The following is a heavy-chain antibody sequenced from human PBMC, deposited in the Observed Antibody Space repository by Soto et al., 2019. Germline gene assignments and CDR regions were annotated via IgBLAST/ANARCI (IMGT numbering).Heavy chain of an antibody. J-gene: IGHJ4*02. D-gene: IGHD6-13*01. CDR1: GGSISSSNW. CDR2: IFYTGST. Sequence: PSETLSLTCAVSGGSISSSNWWSWVRQPPGKGLECIGYIFYTGSTYYNPTLKSRVTMSVDTSKRQFSLNLSSLTAADTAVYYCARVYSVNYLGYFDYWGQGALVTVSS. V-gene: IGHV4-4*02. CDR3: ARVYSVNYLGYFDY.